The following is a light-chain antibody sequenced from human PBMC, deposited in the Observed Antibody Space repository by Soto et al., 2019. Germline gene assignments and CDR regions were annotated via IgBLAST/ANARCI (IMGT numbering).Light chain of an antibody. CDR2: LNSDGSH. Sequence: QSVLTQSPSASASLGASVKLTCTLSSGHSSYAIAWHQQQPEKGPRYLMKLNSDGSHSKGDGIPDRFSGSSSGAERYLPISRLQSEDQADSYCQTWGTGIQVFGGGTKLTVL. CDR1: SGHSSYA. J-gene: IGLJ3*02. CDR3: QTWGTGIQV. V-gene: IGLV4-69*01.